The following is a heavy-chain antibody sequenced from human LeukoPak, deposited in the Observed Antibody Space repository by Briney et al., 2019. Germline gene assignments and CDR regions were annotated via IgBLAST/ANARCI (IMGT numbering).Heavy chain of an antibody. CDR3: ARGAYSSGWAYFDH. Sequence: ASVKVSCKASGGTFSSYAISWVRQAPGQGLEWMGGIIPIFGTANYAQKFQGRVTITADESTSTAYMELSSLRSEDTAVYYCARGAYSSGWAYFDHWGQGTLVTVSS. V-gene: IGHV1-69*01. J-gene: IGHJ4*02. D-gene: IGHD6-19*01. CDR1: GGTFSSYA. CDR2: IIPIFGTA.